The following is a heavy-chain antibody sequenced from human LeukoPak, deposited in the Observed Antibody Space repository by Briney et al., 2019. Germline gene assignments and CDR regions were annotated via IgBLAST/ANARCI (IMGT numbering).Heavy chain of an antibody. Sequence: GGSLRLSCAASGFTFSSYGMHWVRQAPGKGLEWVAFIRYDGSNKYYADSVKGRFTISRDNSKNTLYLQMNSLRAEDTAVYYCARESFGVAVGGTRVDYWGQGTLVTVSS. V-gene: IGHV3-30*02. J-gene: IGHJ4*02. CDR3: ARESFGVAVGGTRVDY. CDR2: IRYDGSNK. D-gene: IGHD6-13*01. CDR1: GFTFSSYG.